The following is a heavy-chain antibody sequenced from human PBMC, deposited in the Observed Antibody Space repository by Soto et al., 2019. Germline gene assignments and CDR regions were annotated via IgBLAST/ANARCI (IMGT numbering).Heavy chain of an antibody. D-gene: IGHD6-13*01. CDR1: GFTFGDYY. V-gene: IGHV3-11*01. CDR2: IGNRGNGI. J-gene: IGHJ5*02. CDR3: ARDLRAVGMASRFDP. Sequence: QVQLVESGGGLVKPGGSLRLSCEASGFTFGDYYMTWIRQAPGKGLEWVSFIGNRGNGIYYADSVKGRVTIFRDNAKNSLYLQMNSLRAEDTAMYYCARDLRAVGMASRFDPWGQGTLVTVSS.